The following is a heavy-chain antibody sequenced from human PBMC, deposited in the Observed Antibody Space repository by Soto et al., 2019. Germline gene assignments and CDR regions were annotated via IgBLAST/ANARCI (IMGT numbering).Heavy chain of an antibody. J-gene: IGHJ6*02. Sequence: RRLSCAASGFTFSSYGMHWVRQAPGKGLEWVAVISYDGSNKYYADSVKGRFTISRDNSKNTLYLQMNSLRAEDTAVYYCAKDRNSSSWYYYYYYGMDVWGQGTTVTVSS. CDR2: ISYDGSNK. V-gene: IGHV3-30*18. CDR3: AKDRNSSSWYYYYYYGMDV. CDR1: GFTFSSYG. D-gene: IGHD6-13*01.